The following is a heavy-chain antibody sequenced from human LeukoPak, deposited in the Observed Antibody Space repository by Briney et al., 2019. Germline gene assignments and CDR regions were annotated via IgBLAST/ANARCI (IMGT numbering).Heavy chain of an antibody. J-gene: IGHJ3*02. Sequence: GGSLRLSCATSGFSFNTHAMTWVRQAPGKGPEWVSSISGSDDSTYYADSMKGRFTISRDNSKKTLHLRMNSLRAEDTAVYYCAREHQRAFDIWGQGTMVTVSS. V-gene: IGHV3-23*01. CDR1: GFSFNTHA. CDR3: AREHQRAFDI. CDR2: ISGSDDST.